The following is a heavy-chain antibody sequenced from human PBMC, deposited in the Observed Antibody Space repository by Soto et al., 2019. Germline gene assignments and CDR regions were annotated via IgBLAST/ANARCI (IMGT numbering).Heavy chain of an antibody. CDR1: GGSIRSNIYY. Sequence: QLQLQESGPGLVKSSETLSLTCSVSGGSIRSNIYYWGWIHQPPGKGLEWIATVHYSGSTYYTPSLQNRVTISAGTSSSQFSLRLSSVTAADTAVYCCARLHYRESRGYYSWDWGQGTLVTVSS. CDR3: ARLHYRESRGYYSWD. CDR2: VHYSGST. J-gene: IGHJ4*02. D-gene: IGHD3-22*01. V-gene: IGHV4-39*01.